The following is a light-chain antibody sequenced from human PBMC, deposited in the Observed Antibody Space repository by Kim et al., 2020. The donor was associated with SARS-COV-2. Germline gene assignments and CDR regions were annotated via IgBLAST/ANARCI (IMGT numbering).Light chain of an antibody. V-gene: IGLV4-69*01. Sequence: QLVLIQSPSASASLGASVKLTCTLSSGHSSYAIAWHQQQPEKGPRYLMKLNTDGSHTKGDGIPDRFSGSSSGAERYLTISSLQSEDEADYYCQTWGTGLWVFGGGTQLTVL. CDR2: LNTDGSH. CDR1: SGHSSYA. CDR3: QTWGTGLWV. J-gene: IGLJ3*02.